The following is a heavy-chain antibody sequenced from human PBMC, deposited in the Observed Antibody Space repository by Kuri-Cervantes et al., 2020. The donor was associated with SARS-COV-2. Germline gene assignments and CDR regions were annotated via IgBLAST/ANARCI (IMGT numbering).Heavy chain of an antibody. D-gene: IGHD3-10*01. CDR1: GYTFTSYG. CDR3: AMHYYGSGNYFDY. V-gene: IGHV1-69*13. CDR2: IIPIFGTA. J-gene: IGHJ4*02. Sequence: SVKVSCKASGYTFTSYGISWVRQAPGQGLEWMGGIIPIFGTANYAQKFQGRVTITADESTSTAYMELSSLRSEDTAVYYCAMHYYGSGNYFDYWGQGTLVTVSS.